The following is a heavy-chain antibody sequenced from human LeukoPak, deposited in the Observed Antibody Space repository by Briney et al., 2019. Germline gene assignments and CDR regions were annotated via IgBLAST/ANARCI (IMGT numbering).Heavy chain of an antibody. CDR1: GGSISSGGYY. CDR2: IYYSGST. V-gene: IGHV4-31*03. CDR3: AREGYYGSGSYFP. J-gene: IGHJ5*02. D-gene: IGHD3-10*01. Sequence: KSSETLSLTSTVSGGSISSGGYYWNWIRQHPGKGLEWIGYIYYSGSTYYNPSLKSRLIISIDASKNQFSLRLSSVTAADTAVYYCAREGYYGSGSYFPWGQGTLVTVSS.